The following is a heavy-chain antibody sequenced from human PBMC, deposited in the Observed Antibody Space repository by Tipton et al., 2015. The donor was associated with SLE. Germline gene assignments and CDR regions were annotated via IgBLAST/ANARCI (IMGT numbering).Heavy chain of an antibody. Sequence: LRLSCAASGFTFSSYAMHWVRQAPGKGLEWIGYIYYSGSTNYNPSLKSRVTISVDTSKNQFSLKLSSVTAADTAVYYCARLLGVQGVIDYWGKGTLVTVSS. V-gene: IGHV4-59*08. CDR2: IYYSGST. D-gene: IGHD3-10*01. CDR3: ARLLGVQGVIDY. CDR1: GFTFSSYA. J-gene: IGHJ4*02.